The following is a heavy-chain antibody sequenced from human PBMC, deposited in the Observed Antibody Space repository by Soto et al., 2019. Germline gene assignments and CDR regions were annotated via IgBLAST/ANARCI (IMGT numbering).Heavy chain of an antibody. Sequence: PSETLSLTCTVSGGSISSYYWSWIRQPPGKGLEWIGYIYYSGSTNYNPSLKSRVTISVDTSKNQFSLKLSSVTAADTAVCYCAREGHDSSGYWGQGTLVTVSS. CDR2: IYYSGST. CDR1: GGSISSYY. D-gene: IGHD3-22*01. V-gene: IGHV4-59*01. J-gene: IGHJ4*02. CDR3: AREGHDSSGY.